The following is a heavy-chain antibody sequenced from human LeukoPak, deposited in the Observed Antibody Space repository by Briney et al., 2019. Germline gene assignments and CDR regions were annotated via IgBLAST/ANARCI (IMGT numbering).Heavy chain of an antibody. CDR1: GFTFSSYA. J-gene: IGHJ4*02. V-gene: IGHV3-30*04. CDR3: AREILAPGKTHDY. CDR2: LSYDERNE. Sequence: GGSLRLSCVASGFTFSSYAMNWVRQAPGKGLEWVASLSYDERNEYYADSVKGRFTISRDNAKNTLFLQINSLRAEDTAVYYCAREILAPGKTHDYWGQGTLVTVSS.